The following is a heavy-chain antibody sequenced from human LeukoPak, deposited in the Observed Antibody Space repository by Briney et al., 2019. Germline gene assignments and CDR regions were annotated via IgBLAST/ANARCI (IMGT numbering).Heavy chain of an antibody. J-gene: IGHJ4*02. CDR3: ATSRVFDY. V-gene: IGHV3-11*04. D-gene: IGHD2-8*01. CDR1: GFNFGDYF. Sequence: GGSLRLSCTASGFNFGDYFMSWIRQSPGKGLEWVAFISGSGTNIQYADSVKGRFTISRDNAKNSLYLQMRSLRSEDTAVYYCATSRVFDYWGQGALVSVSS. CDR2: ISGSGTNI.